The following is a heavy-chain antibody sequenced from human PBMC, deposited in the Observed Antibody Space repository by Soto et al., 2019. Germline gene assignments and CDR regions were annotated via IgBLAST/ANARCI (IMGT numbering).Heavy chain of an antibody. Sequence: SVKVSCKASGFTFTNSYVQLVRQALARPLEWIGWIVVATANTDYAQKFQERVAITRDMSTSTTDMELSSPRSEDTAVYYCAAGVMAGQDYYHGMHVRRQGTTVPV. CDR1: GFTFTNSY. CDR3: AAGVMAGQDYYHGMHV. V-gene: IGHV1-58*01. J-gene: IGHJ6*02. CDR2: IVVATANT. D-gene: IGHD3-16*01.